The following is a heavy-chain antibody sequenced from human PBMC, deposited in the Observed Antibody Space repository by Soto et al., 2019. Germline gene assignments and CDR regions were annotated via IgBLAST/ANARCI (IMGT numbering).Heavy chain of an antibody. CDR2: ISYDGSNK. Sequence: PGGSLRLSCAASGFTFSSYGMHWVRQAPGKGLEWVAVISYDGSNKYYADSVKGRFTISRDNSKNTLYLQMNSLRAEDTAVYYCAKESPYYYYGMDVWGQGTTVTVSS. CDR3: AKESPYYYYGMDV. CDR1: GFTFSSYG. J-gene: IGHJ6*02. V-gene: IGHV3-30*18.